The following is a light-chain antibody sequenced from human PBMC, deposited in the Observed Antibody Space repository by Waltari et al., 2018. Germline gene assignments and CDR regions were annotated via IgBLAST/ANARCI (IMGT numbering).Light chain of an antibody. J-gene: IGLJ1*01. CDR1: STDVGAYNF. Sequence: QSALTQPASVSGSPGQSITISCTGSSTDVGAYNFVPWYQQPPGKVPTLILYDVGNRPAGISPRCSASKAGNTASLTISGLQEEDEGEYYCSSYTTSTTLLFGTGTRLTVL. CDR3: SSYTTSTTLL. CDR2: DVG. V-gene: IGLV2-14*01.